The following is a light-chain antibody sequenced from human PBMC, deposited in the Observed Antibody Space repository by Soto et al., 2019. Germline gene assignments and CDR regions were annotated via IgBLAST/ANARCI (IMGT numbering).Light chain of an antibody. J-gene: IGKJ1*01. CDR3: QQFNSSPPT. V-gene: IGKV1-9*01. CDR1: QGIGSF. Sequence: DIQLTQSPSFLSASVGDRVTITCRASQGIGSFLAWYQQKPGKAPRLLIYSASTLQSGVSLRFSGSGSGTEFTLTISSLQSEDFATYYCQQFNSSPPTFGQGTKVEIK. CDR2: SAS.